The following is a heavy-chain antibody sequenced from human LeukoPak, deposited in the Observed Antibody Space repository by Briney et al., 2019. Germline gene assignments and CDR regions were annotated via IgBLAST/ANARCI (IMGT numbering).Heavy chain of an antibody. CDR1: GFTFSSYG. V-gene: IGHV3-30*03. CDR2: VSYDASKK. Sequence: PGGSLRLSCAASGFTFSSYGMHWVRQAPGKGLEWVAVVSYDASKKFYADSAKGRFTISRDNSKNTLSLQMNSLRPEDTAVYYCARDRSRVIVAAGYFDYWGQGTLVTVSS. CDR3: ARDRSRVIVAAGYFDY. D-gene: IGHD6-13*01. J-gene: IGHJ4*02.